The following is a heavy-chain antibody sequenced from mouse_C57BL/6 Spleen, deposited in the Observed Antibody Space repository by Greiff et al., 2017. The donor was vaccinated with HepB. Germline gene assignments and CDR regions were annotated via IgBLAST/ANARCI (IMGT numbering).Heavy chain of an antibody. V-gene: IGHV1-64*01. Sequence: QVQLQQPGAELVKPGASVKLSCKASGYTFTSYWMHWVKQRPGQGLEWIGMIHPNSGSTNYNEKFKSKATLTVDKSSSTAYMQLSSLTSEDSAVYYCAREDYYGSPDYWGQGTTLTVSS. D-gene: IGHD1-1*01. CDR1: GYTFTSYW. CDR3: AREDYYGSPDY. CDR2: IHPNSGST. J-gene: IGHJ2*01.